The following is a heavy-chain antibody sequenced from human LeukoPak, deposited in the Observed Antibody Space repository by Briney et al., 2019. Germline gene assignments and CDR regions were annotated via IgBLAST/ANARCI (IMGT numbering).Heavy chain of an antibody. D-gene: IGHD6-6*01. V-gene: IGHV1-46*01. Sequence: ASVKVSCKASGYTFTSYYMHWVRQAPGQGLEWMGIINPSGGSTSYAQKFQGRVTMTRDTSTSTVYMELSSLRSEDTAVYYCARDGPRIAALGEDFDYWGQGTLVTVSA. CDR2: INPSGGST. J-gene: IGHJ4*02. CDR1: GYTFTSYY. CDR3: ARDGPRIAALGEDFDY.